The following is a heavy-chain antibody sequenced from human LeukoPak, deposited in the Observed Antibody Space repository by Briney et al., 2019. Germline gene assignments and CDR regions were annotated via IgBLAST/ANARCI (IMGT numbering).Heavy chain of an antibody. CDR2: ISYDGSNK. Sequence: PGRSLRLSCAASGFTFSSYAMHWVRQAPGKGLEWVAVISYDGSNKYYADSVKGRFTISRDNSKNTLYLQMNSLRAEDTAVYYCARECIAARTYYFDYWGQGTLVTVSS. D-gene: IGHD6-6*01. CDR3: ARECIAARTYYFDY. V-gene: IGHV3-30*04. J-gene: IGHJ4*02. CDR1: GFTFSSYA.